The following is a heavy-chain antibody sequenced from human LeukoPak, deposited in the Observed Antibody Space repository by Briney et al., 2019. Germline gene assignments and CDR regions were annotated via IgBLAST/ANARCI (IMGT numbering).Heavy chain of an antibody. J-gene: IGHJ4*02. CDR1: GLTFSSYA. V-gene: IGHV3-23*01. CDR3: AKDSFAVASDY. D-gene: IGHD2-21*01. CDR2: ISGSGGST. Sequence: GGSLRLSCAASGLTFSSYAMSWVRQAPGKGLEWVSAISGSGGSTYYADSVTGRFTISRDNSKNTLYLKMNSLRAEDTAVYYCAKDSFAVASDYWGQGTLVTVSS.